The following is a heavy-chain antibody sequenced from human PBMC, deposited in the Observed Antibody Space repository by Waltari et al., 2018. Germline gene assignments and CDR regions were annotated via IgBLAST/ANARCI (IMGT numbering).Heavy chain of an antibody. Sequence: VQLVQSGAEVKKPGSSVKVSCAASGFTFSSYAMSWVRQAPGKGLEWVSAISGSGGSTYYADSVKGRFTISRDNSKNTLYLQMNSLRAEDTAVYYCAKDARAVTMIVVVVLDYWGQGTLVTVSS. CDR2: ISGSGGST. D-gene: IGHD3-22*01. CDR1: GFTFSSYA. J-gene: IGHJ4*02. V-gene: IGHV3-23*04. CDR3: AKDARAVTMIVVVVLDY.